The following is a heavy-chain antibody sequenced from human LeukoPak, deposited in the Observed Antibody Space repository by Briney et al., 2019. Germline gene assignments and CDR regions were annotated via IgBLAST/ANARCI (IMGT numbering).Heavy chain of an antibody. CDR3: AKWELYSGFYYIDY. D-gene: IGHD1-26*01. CDR1: GFTFSSYA. Sequence: GGSLRLSCAASGFTFSSYAMNWVRQAPGKGLEWVSSISSSSRYIYYADSVKGRFTISRDNAKNSLYLQMNSLRAEDTAVYYCAKWELYSGFYYIDYWGQGTLATVSS. CDR2: ISSSSRYI. J-gene: IGHJ4*02. V-gene: IGHV3-21*01.